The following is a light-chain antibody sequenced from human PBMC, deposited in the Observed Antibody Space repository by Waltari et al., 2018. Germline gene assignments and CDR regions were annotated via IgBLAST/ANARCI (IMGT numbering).Light chain of an antibody. CDR1: QNLLHTKGYNY. J-gene: IGKJ1*01. Sequence: EPASSSCRSSQNLLHTKGYNYLDWYLQKPGQPPRLLIFLGSNRASGVPDRLSGSGSGTEFTLKIRRVEAEDVGVYYCMQALQSPWSFGQGTKVEIK. CDR2: LGS. V-gene: IGKV2-28*01. CDR3: MQALQSPWS.